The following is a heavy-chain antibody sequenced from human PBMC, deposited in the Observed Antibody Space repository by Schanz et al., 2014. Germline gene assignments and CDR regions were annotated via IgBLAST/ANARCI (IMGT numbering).Heavy chain of an antibody. CDR2: IYSDGRT. Sequence: EVQLVESGGGLIQPGGSLRLSCVASGFTVSSNYMSWVRQAPGKGLEWVSVIYSDGRTYYGDSVKGRFTISRDNSKNTLYLQMNSLRDEDTAMYYCAKRCSSTGCSHGAFDIWGQGTMVTVSS. J-gene: IGHJ3*02. D-gene: IGHD2-2*01. CDR1: GFTVSSNY. CDR3: AKRCSSTGCSHGAFDI. V-gene: IGHV3-53*01.